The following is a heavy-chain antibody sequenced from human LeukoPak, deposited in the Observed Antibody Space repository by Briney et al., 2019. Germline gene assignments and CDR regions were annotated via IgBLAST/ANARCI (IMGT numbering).Heavy chain of an antibody. CDR1: GFTFSSYA. J-gene: IGHJ4*02. Sequence: GGSLRLSCAASGFTFSSYAIHWVRQAPGKGLEWVAVISYDGSNKYYADSVKGRFTISRDNSKNTLYLQMNSLRAEDTAVYYCARGIPHFDYWGQGTLVTVAS. CDR2: ISYDGSNK. D-gene: IGHD2-2*02. V-gene: IGHV3-30-3*01. CDR3: ARGIPHFDY.